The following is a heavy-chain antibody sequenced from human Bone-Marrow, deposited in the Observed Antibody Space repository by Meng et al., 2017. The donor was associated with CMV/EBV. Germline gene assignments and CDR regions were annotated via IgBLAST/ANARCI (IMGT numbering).Heavy chain of an antibody. CDR1: GFTFSSYG. CDR2: IWYDGSNK. Sequence: GESLKISCAASGFTFSSYGMHWVRQAPGKGLEWVAVIWYDGSNKYYADSVKGRFTISRDNSKNTLYLQMNSLSAEDTAVYYCAKDQSGWYSVYYYGMDVCGQGTTVTVSS. D-gene: IGHD6-19*01. V-gene: IGHV3-33*06. J-gene: IGHJ6*02. CDR3: AKDQSGWYSVYYYGMDV.